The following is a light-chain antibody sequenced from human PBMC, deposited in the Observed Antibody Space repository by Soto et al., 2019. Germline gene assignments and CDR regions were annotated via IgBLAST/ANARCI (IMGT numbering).Light chain of an antibody. CDR2: AAS. V-gene: IGKV1-39*01. CDR3: HTPRT. Sequence: DIQMTQSPSSLSASVGDRVTITCRASQSISSYLNWYQQKPGKAPKLLIYAASSLQSGVPSRFSGSRSGTDFTLTISSLQPEDFATYYCHTPRTFGQGTKVDMK. J-gene: IGKJ1*01. CDR1: QSISSY.